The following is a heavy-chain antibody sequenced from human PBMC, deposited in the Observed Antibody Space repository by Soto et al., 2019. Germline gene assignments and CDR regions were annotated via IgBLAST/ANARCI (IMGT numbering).Heavy chain of an antibody. D-gene: IGHD3-9*01. CDR2: INSDGSST. Sequence: SGGSMTLSCAAAEFTCCSYSMHWVRQAPGKGLVWVSRINSDGSSTSYADSVKGRFTISRDNAKNTLYLQMNSLRAEDTAVYYCARALTYYDILTGSIGPQYYYGMDVWGQGTTVTVSS. V-gene: IGHV3-74*01. CDR3: ARALTYYDILTGSIGPQYYYGMDV. J-gene: IGHJ6*02. CDR1: EFTCCSYS.